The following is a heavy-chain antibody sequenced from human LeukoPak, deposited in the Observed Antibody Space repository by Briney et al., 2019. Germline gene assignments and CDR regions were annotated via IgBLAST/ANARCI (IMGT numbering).Heavy chain of an antibody. Sequence: PSETLSLTCTVSGGSISSASYYWSWIRQPAGKGLEWVGHIYTSGSSNYNPSLKSRVTISVDTSKNQFSLKLSSVTAADTAVYYCARGAPPWWFDPWGQGTLVTVSS. CDR3: ARGAPPWWFDP. J-gene: IGHJ5*02. CDR2: IYTSGSS. CDR1: GGSISSASYY. V-gene: IGHV4-61*09.